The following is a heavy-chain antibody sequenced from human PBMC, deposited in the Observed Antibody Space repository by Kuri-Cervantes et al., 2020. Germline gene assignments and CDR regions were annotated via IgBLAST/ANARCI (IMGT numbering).Heavy chain of an antibody. J-gene: IGHJ6*02. CDR2: IYYSGST. D-gene: IGHD3-9*01. Sequence: SETLSLTCTVSGGSISSSSYYWGWIRQPPGKGLEWIGSIYYSGSTYYNPSLKSRVTISVDTSKNQFSLKLSSVTAADTAVYYCARRYFGAHYYYGMDVWGQGTTVTVSS. V-gene: IGHV4-39*01. CDR3: ARRYFGAHYYYGMDV. CDR1: GGSISSSSYY.